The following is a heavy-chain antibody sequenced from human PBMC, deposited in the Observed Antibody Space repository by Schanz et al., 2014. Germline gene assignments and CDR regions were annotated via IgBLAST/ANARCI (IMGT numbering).Heavy chain of an antibody. D-gene: IGHD3-10*01. CDR1: RYTFNTYG. CDR3: TSEAHNHDGLRSYSNV. Sequence: QVQLVQSGAEVKKPGASVKVSCEASRYTFNTYGLNWVRQAPGQGLEWMGIVNPSVRGTHFAREFQGRVTVTRDTSRSTVYMELSSLRSEDTAVYFCTSEAHNHDGLRSYSNVWGQGTLVTGTS. J-gene: IGHJ4*02. CDR2: VNPSVRGT. V-gene: IGHV1-46*02.